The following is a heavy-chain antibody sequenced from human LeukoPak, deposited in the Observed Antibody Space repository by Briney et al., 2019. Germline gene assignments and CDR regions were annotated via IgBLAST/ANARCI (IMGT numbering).Heavy chain of an antibody. CDR1: GGTFSSYA. Sequence: SVKVSCKASGGTFSSYAISWVRQAPGQGLEWMGGIIPIFGTANYAQKFQGRVTITADESTSTAYMELSSLRSEDTAVYYCARDSYGSGSYYEVYYYMDVWGKGTTVTVSS. CDR2: IIPIFGTA. CDR3: ARDSYGSGSYYEVYYYMDV. V-gene: IGHV1-69*13. D-gene: IGHD3-10*01. J-gene: IGHJ6*03.